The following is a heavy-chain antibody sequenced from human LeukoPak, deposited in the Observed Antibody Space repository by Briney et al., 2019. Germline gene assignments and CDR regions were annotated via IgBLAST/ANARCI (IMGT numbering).Heavy chain of an antibody. CDR1: GYTFTSYD. Sequence: ASVKVSCKASGYTFTSYDINWVRQAPGQGLEWMGWMNPNSGNTGYAQKFQGRVTMTRNTSISTAYMELSSLRSEDTAVYYCASSPRDCGGDCLVDYWGQGTLVTVSS. J-gene: IGHJ4*02. V-gene: IGHV1-8*01. D-gene: IGHD2-21*02. CDR2: MNPNSGNT. CDR3: ASSPRDCGGDCLVDY.